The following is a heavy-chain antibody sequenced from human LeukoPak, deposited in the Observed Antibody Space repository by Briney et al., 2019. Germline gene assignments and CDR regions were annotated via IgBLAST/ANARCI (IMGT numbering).Heavy chain of an antibody. CDR1: GGSISSYY. D-gene: IGHD1-26*01. Sequence: SETLSLTCTVSGGSISSYYWSWIRQPPGKGLEWIGYIYYSGSTNYNPSLKSRVTISVDTSKNQFSLKLSSVTAADTAVYYCARDRWELRQDYYYYYGMDVWGQGTTVTVSS. CDR2: IYYSGST. CDR3: ARDRWELRQDYYYYYGMDV. V-gene: IGHV4-59*01. J-gene: IGHJ6*02.